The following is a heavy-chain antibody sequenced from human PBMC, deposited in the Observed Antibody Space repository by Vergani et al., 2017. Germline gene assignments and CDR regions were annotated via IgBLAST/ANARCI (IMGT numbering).Heavy chain of an antibody. V-gene: IGHV4-59*01. CDR3: ARHRGSSGWYGDFDYFDY. CDR1: GGSINNYY. D-gene: IGHD6-19*01. CDR2: IYYSGST. J-gene: IGHJ4*02. Sequence: QVQLQESGPGLVKPSETLSLTCTVSGGSINNYYWSWIRQPPGKGLEWIGYIYYSGSTNYNPSLKSRVTISVDTSTNQFSLKLSSVTVEDTAVYYCARHRGSSGWYGDFDYFDYGGQGTLVTVSS.